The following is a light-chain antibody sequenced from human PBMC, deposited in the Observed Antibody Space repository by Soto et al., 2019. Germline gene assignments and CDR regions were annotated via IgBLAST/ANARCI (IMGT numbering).Light chain of an antibody. Sequence: EIVLTQSPGTLSLSPGERATLSCRASQSVSSSYLAWYQQKPGQAPRLLIYGASSRATGIPDRFSGSGSGSDFTLTISRLEPEDVAVYYGQQYGSSPPVTFGGGTKVEIK. CDR1: QSVSSSY. CDR3: QQYGSSPPVT. J-gene: IGKJ4*01. V-gene: IGKV3-20*01. CDR2: GAS.